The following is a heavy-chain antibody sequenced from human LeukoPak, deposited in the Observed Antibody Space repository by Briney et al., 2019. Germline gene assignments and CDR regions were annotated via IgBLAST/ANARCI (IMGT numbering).Heavy chain of an antibody. V-gene: IGHV3-21*01. CDR3: ARADCSSSTCYLRRSWFDP. Sequence: GGSLRLSCAASGFTLSNYDMNWVRQAPGKGLEWVSSISTSSRYIYYKDSVRGRFTISRDDAMNSLYLEMNSLRAEDTAVYYCARADCSSSTCYLRRSWFDPWGQGTLVTVSS. D-gene: IGHD2-2*01. CDR2: ISTSSRYI. CDR1: GFTLSNYD. J-gene: IGHJ5*02.